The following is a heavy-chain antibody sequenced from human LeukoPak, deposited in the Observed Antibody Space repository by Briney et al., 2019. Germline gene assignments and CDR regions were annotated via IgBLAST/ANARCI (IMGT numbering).Heavy chain of an antibody. CDR1: GGSIRSNNW. J-gene: IGHJ4*02. CDR2: IFNSGST. V-gene: IGHV4-30-4*01. D-gene: IGHD3-10*01. CDR3: ARGDSYYGSGSYDY. Sequence: SETLSLTCVVSGGSIRSNNWWSWIRQPPGKGLEWIGYIFNSGSTYYNPSLKSRITISVDTSKNQFSLKLSSVTAADTAVYYCARGDSYYGSGSYDYWGQGTLVTVSS.